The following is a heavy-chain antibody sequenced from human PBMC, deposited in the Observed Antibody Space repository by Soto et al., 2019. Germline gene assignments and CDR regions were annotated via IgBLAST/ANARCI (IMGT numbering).Heavy chain of an antibody. V-gene: IGHV1-69*05. D-gene: IGHD3-9*01. J-gene: IGHJ5*02. CDR1: GGTFSSYA. CDR2: IIPIFGTA. Sequence: ASVKVSCKASGGTFSSYAISWVRQAPGQGLEWMGGIIPIFGTANYAQKFQGRVTMTRDTSTSTVYMELSSLRSEDTAVYYCARDLVLRYFDWLLPWFDPWGQGTLVTVSS. CDR3: ARDLVLRYFDWLLPWFDP.